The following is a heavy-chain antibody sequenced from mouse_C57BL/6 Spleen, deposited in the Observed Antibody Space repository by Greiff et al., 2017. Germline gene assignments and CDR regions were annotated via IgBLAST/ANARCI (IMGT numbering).Heavy chain of an antibody. CDR3: TREYYGSGTY. CDR2: ISSGGDYI. J-gene: IGHJ3*01. D-gene: IGHD1-1*01. V-gene: IGHV5-9-1*02. CDR1: GFTFSSYA. Sequence: EVQLQESGEGLVKPGGSLKLSCAASGFTFSSYAMSWVRQSPEKRLEWVAYISSGGDYIYYADTVKGRFTIARDNARNTLYLQMSRLKSEDTDMYDSTREYYGSGTYWGQGTLVTVSA.